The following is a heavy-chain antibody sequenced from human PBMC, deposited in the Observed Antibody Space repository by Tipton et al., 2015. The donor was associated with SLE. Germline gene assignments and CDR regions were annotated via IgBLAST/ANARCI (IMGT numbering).Heavy chain of an antibody. CDR2: INHSGST. D-gene: IGHD3-3*01. Sequence: LSCAVYGGSFSGYYWSWIRQPPGKGLEWIGEINHSGSTDYNPSLKSRVTISVDTSKNQFSLKLSSVTAADTAVYYCARGSRFLEWFHAFDIWGQGTMVTVSS. CDR3: ARGSRFLEWFHAFDI. J-gene: IGHJ3*02. V-gene: IGHV4-34*01. CDR1: GGSFSGYY.